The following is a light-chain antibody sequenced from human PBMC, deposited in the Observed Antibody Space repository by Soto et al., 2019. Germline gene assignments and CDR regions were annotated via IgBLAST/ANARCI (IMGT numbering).Light chain of an antibody. CDR1: QSINSY. CDR3: QQTYSIFT. Sequence: DIQMTQSPSSLSASVGDRVTITCRASQSINSYLNWYQQKPGKAPKLLIYTASTLQRGVPSRFTGSRSGTDFTLTISSLQPEDFETYYCQQTYSIFTFGPGTIVDIK. CDR2: TAS. J-gene: IGKJ3*01. V-gene: IGKV1-39*01.